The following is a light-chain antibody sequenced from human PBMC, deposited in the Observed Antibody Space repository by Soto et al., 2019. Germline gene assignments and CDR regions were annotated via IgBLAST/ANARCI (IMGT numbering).Light chain of an antibody. V-gene: IGLV4-60*03. CDR1: SGHSSYI. CDR3: ETWDSNTLV. J-gene: IGLJ2*01. CDR2: LEGSGSY. Sequence: QTVVTQSSSASASLGSSVKLTCTLSSGHSSYIIAWHQQQPGKAPRYLMKLEGSGSYNKGSGVPDRFSGSSSGADRYLTXXXLQSEDEADYYCETWDSNTLVFGGGTKVTVL.